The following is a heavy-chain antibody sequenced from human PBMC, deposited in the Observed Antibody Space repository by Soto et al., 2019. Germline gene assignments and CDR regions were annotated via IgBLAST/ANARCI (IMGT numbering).Heavy chain of an antibody. CDR2: LLSDGYNK. CDR1: GFTFGGSG. V-gene: IGHV3-30*18. J-gene: IGHJ4*02. Sequence: GGSLRLSCAASGFTFGGSGMHWVRQAPGKGLEWLAVLLSDGYNKLYADSVRGRFSISRDASKNTLFLQMNSLRADDTAVYYCFKGRGASSEATIRELVGGQGTQVTVSS. D-gene: IGHD1-7*01. CDR3: FKGRGASSEATIRELV.